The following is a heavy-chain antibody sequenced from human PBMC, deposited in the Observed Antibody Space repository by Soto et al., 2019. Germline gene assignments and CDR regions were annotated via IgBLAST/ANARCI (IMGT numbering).Heavy chain of an antibody. CDR3: ACSRNRTVLRQIDY. CDR1: GFTFSSYA. J-gene: IGHJ4*02. D-gene: IGHD5-12*01. CDR2: ISGSGGST. Sequence: EVQLLESGGGLVQPGGSLRLSCAASGFTFSSYAMSWVRQAPGKGLEWVSAISGSGGSTYYADSVKGRFTISRDNSKNKLYLQMNILRAEDTAVYYCACSRNRTVLRQIDYWGQGTLVTVSS. V-gene: IGHV3-23*01.